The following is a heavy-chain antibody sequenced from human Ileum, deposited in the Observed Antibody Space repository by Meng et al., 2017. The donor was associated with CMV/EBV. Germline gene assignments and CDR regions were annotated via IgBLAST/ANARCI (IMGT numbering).Heavy chain of an antibody. CDR2: INTDNGHT. CDR1: GYSFSNSG. V-gene: IGHV1-18*01. CDR3: VRDAYYNCDY. D-gene: IGHD3-10*01. Sequence: ASVKVSCKASGYSFSNSGITWVRQAPGQGLEWVGWINTDNGHTNYAQNFRGRVTVTADTSTSTAYVELRSLTPDDTAVYYCVRDAYYNCDYWGQGTLVTVSS. J-gene: IGHJ4*02.